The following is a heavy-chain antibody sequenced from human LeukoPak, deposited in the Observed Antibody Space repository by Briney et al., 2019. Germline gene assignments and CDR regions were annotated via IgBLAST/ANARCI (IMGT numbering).Heavy chain of an antibody. D-gene: IGHD3-16*02. V-gene: IGHV3-23*01. Sequence: GGSLRLSCAASGFTFSSYGMSWVRQVPGKGLEWVSAISGPGGNTYYADSVKGRFTISRDNSNNTLFLQMNSLRAEDTAVYYCAKGRDWGSYRYHAFDIWGQGTMVTVSS. J-gene: IGHJ3*02. CDR3: AKGRDWGSYRYHAFDI. CDR1: GFTFSSYG. CDR2: ISGPGGNT.